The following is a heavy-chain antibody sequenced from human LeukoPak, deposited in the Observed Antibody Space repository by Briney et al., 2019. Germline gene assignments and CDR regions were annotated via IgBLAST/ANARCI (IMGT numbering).Heavy chain of an antibody. Sequence: GGSLRLSCAASGFTVSSNYMSWVRQAPGKGLEWVSVIYSGGSTYYADSVKGRFTISRDNSKNTLYLQMNSLRAEDTAVYYCARDADYGVYDYWGQGTQVTVSS. CDR2: IYSGGST. CDR3: ARDADYGVYDY. CDR1: GFTVSSNY. V-gene: IGHV3-53*01. J-gene: IGHJ4*02. D-gene: IGHD4-17*01.